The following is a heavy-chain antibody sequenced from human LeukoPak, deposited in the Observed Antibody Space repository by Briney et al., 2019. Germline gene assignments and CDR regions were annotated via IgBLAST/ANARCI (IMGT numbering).Heavy chain of an antibody. J-gene: IGHJ4*02. CDR1: GLTFPNYD. CDR2: ISDSGQDT. Sequence: PGGSLRLSCAASGLTFPNYDMSWVRQAPGKGLEWVSTISDSGQDTSYADSVKGRFTISRDNSKNTLYLQMSSLRAEDTALYYCATGEYYFDFWGQGTLVTVSS. D-gene: IGHD3-16*01. V-gene: IGHV3-23*01. CDR3: ATGEYYFDF.